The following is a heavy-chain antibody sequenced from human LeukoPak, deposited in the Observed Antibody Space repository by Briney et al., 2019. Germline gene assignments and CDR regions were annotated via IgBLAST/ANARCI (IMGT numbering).Heavy chain of an antibody. CDR1: GFTFSNYA. CDR2: ITGSGGST. CDR3: AKDKGDFWSGHHY. Sequence: PGGSLRLSCAACGFTFSNYAISWVRQAPGKGLEWVSSITGSGGSTYYADSVKGRFTIPRDNSKNTLYLQMSSLRAEDTAVYYCAKDKGDFWSGHHYWGQGTLVTVSS. J-gene: IGHJ4*02. D-gene: IGHD3-3*01. V-gene: IGHV3-23*01.